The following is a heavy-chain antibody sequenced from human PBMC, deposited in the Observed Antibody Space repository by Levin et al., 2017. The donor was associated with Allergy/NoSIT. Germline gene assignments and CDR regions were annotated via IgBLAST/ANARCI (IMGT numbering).Heavy chain of an antibody. CDR2: ISYDGSNK. CDR1: GFTFSSYG. D-gene: IGHD2-8*01. V-gene: IGHV3-30*18. Sequence: PGGSLRLSCAASGFTFSSYGMHWVRQAPGKGLEWVAVISYDGSNKYYADSVKGRFTISRDNSKNTLYLQMNSLRAEDTAVYYCAKEGGGGGVYASCWGQGTLVTVSS. CDR3: AKEGGGGGVYASC. J-gene: IGHJ4*02.